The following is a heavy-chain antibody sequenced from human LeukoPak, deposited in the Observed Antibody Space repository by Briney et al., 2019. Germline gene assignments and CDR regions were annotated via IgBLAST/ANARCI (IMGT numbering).Heavy chain of an antibody. CDR3: ATKVPGSSHFSS. J-gene: IGHJ4*02. V-gene: IGHV3-30*03. D-gene: IGHD6-19*01. CDR1: GFTLSSYG. CDR2: ISYDGSNK. Sequence: PGGSLRLSCAASGFTLSSYGMHWVRQAPGKGLEWVAVISYDGSNKYYADSVKGRFTISRDNAKSSLYLQMNSLRDEDTAVYYCATKVPGSSHFSSWGQGTLVTVSS.